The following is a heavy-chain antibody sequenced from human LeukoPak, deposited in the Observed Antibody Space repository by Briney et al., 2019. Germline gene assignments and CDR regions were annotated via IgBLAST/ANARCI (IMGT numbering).Heavy chain of an antibody. J-gene: IGHJ4*02. Sequence: PGGSLRLSCAASGFTFITYGMHWVRQAPGKGLEWVAVISYDGSNKYYADSVKGRFTISRDNSKNTLYLQVNSLRAEDTAVYYCASNRLSGYDPSPFDYWGQGTLVTVSS. V-gene: IGHV3-30*03. CDR2: ISYDGSNK. D-gene: IGHD3-16*01. CDR3: ASNRLSGYDPSPFDY. CDR1: GFTFITYG.